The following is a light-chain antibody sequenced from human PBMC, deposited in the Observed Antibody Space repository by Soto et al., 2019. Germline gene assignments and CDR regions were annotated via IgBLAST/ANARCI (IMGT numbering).Light chain of an antibody. CDR1: QGVSSS. CDR3: QQYTYWPRT. J-gene: IGKJ1*01. V-gene: IGKV3-15*01. Sequence: EIVMTQSPATLSVSPGERATHSCRASQGVSSSLAWYQQTAGQAPRLLIYDASTRATGIPDRFSGSGSGTEFTLTISSLQSEDFAIYYCQQYTYWPRTFGQGTRVEI. CDR2: DAS.